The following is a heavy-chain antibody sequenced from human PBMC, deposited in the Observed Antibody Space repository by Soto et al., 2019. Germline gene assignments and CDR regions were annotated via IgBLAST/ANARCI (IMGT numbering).Heavy chain of an antibody. CDR2: INSGSTSV. V-gene: IGHV3-48*01. Sequence: PGGSLRLSCVASGFIFNSYSMNWVRQAPGKGLEWISYINSGSTSVFYADSVKGRFTISRDNAKNSLYLQVNSLRAEDTAVYYCGSSTSPDAYWGQGTLVTAPQ. D-gene: IGHD2-2*01. CDR3: GSSTSPDAY. J-gene: IGHJ4*02. CDR1: GFIFNSYS.